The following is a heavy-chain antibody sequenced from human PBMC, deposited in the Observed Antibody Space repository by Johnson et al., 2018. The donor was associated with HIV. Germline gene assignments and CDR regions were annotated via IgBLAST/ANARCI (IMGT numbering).Heavy chain of an antibody. J-gene: IGHJ3*01. CDR3: VRGRQYSDSSIDIFDV. D-gene: IGHD6-6*01. CDR2: IRYDGSNK. Sequence: QVQLVESGGGVVQPGGSLRLSCAASGFTFTSYGMHWVRQAPGKGLEWVAFIRYDGSNKYYADSVKGRFTISRDNSKNTLYLQMNSLRAEDTAVYYCVRGRQYSDSSIDIFDVWGQGTMVTVSS. V-gene: IGHV3-30*02. CDR1: GFTFTSYG.